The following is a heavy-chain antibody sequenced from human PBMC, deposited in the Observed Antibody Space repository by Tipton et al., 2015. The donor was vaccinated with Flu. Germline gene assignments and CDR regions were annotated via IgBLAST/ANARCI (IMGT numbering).Heavy chain of an antibody. V-gene: IGHV1-69*08. CDR3: ARVRDDCSRSHCPLFYP. J-gene: IGHJ5*02. CDR1: GGSFSTYS. CDR2: IIHILDTA. D-gene: IGHD1-26*01. Sequence: QVQLVQSGAEVKKPGSSVKVSCKASGGSFSTYSFSWVRQAPGQGLELMGRIIHILDTANYAQKFQGRVTITADKLTSTTYMELSSLRSEATAVYYCARVRDDCSRSHCPLFYPWGEGILVTVSS.